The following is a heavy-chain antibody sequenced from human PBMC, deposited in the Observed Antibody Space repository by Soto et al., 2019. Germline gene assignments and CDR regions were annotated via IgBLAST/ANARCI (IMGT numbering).Heavy chain of an antibody. J-gene: IGHJ4*02. CDR3: AGTLYGDNVDY. V-gene: IGHV1-69*05. CDR2: IIPIFGTA. D-gene: IGHD4-17*01. Sequence: SVKVSCKASGGTFSSYAISWVRQAPGQGLEWMGGIIPIFGTANYAQKFQGRVTMTRNTSISTAYMELSSLRSEDTAVYYCAGTLYGDNVDYWGQGTLVTVSS. CDR1: GGTFSSYA.